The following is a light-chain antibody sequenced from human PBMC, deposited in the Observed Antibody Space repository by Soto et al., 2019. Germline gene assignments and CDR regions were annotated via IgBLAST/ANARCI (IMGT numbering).Light chain of an antibody. Sequence: EIVLKQSPGTLSLSPGERATLSCRASQSISSSYLAWYQQKPGQAPTLLIYATSSRAIAIPDRFTGSGSGTYFTLTLSRLEPQDFAVYYCLQHDSSPWTFGQGTKVEIK. CDR3: LQHDSSPWT. J-gene: IGKJ1*01. V-gene: IGKV3-20*01. CDR2: ATS. CDR1: QSISSSY.